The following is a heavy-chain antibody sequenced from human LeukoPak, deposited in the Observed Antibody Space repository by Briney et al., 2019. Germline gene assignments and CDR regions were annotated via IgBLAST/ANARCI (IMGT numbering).Heavy chain of an antibody. V-gene: IGHV3-33*01. CDR2: IWYDGSNK. J-gene: IGHJ4*02. CDR1: GFTFSGFG. CDR3: ARAGGFFSPFGY. D-gene: IGHD3-16*01. Sequence: GGSLRLSCAASGFTFSGFGMHWVRQAPGKGLEWVAVIWYDGSNKYYADSVKGRFTISRDNPKNTLYVQMNSLRAEDTAVYYCARAGGFFSPFGYWGQGTLVTVSS.